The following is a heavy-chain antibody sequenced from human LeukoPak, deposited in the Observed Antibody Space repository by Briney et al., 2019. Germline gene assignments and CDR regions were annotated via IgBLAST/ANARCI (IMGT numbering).Heavy chain of an antibody. V-gene: IGHV4-30-2*01. J-gene: IGHJ4*02. Sequence: PSETLSLTCAVSGGSISSGGYSWSWIRQPPGKGLEWIGYIYHSGSTYYNPSLKSRVTISVDRSKNQFSLKLSSVTAADTAVYYCASEDSSGSYFDYWGQGTLVTVSS. CDR2: IYHSGST. CDR1: GGSISSGGYS. D-gene: IGHD3-22*01. CDR3: ASEDSSGSYFDY.